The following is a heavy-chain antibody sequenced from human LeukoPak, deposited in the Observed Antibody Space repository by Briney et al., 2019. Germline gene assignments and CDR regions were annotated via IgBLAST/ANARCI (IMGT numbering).Heavy chain of an antibody. CDR2: IFGSGDTT. CDR1: GFTISSYG. Sequence: GGPLRLSCAASGFTISSYGMNWVRQAPGKGLEWVSVIFGSGDTTYYADSVKGRFTISRDTSKNTLYLQMHSLRAEDTAVYYCAKDQRPDSGYDIDYWGQGTLVTVSS. J-gene: IGHJ4*02. CDR3: AKDQRPDSGYDIDY. D-gene: IGHD5-12*01. V-gene: IGHV3-23*01.